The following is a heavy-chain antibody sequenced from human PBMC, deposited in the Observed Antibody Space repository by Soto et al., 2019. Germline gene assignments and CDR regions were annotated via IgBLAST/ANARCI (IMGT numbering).Heavy chain of an antibody. D-gene: IGHD3-10*01. CDR3: AQMWFGELWHGMDV. V-gene: IGHV1-69*02. J-gene: IGHJ6*02. CDR2: IIPILDVA. Sequence: QLVQSGAEVKRPGSSVKVSCKASGGDFLSYTISWVRQVPGQGPEWMGTIIPILDVAKNAQKFQGRVAITADKATRTIYIELRSLRSDVTAVFYCAQMWFGELWHGMDVWGQGTTITVSS. CDR1: GGDFLSYT.